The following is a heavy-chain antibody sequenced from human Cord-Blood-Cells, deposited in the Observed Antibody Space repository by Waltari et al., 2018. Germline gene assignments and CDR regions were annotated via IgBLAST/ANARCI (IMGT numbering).Heavy chain of an antibody. CDR2: INPNSGGT. J-gene: IGHJ2*01. CDR1: GYTFTGYY. Sequence: QVQLVQSGAEVKKPGASVTVSCKASGYTFTGYYMHWVRQDPGPALEWMGWINPNSGGTNYAQKFQGRVTMTRDTSISTAYMELSRLRSDDTAVYYCARGVTIFGVVIQDWYFDLWGRGTLVTVSS. V-gene: IGHV1-2*02. D-gene: IGHD3-3*01. CDR3: ARGVTIFGVVIQDWYFDL.